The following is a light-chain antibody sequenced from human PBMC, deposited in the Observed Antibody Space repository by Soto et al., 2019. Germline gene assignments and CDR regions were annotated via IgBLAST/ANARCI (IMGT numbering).Light chain of an antibody. V-gene: IGKV1-27*01. J-gene: IGKJ1*01. CDR2: EAS. Sequence: DFQMTQSPSSLSASVGDRVTITFPAIQDISDHLAWYQHKPGKVPNLLIYEASTLHSEVPSRFSGGGSGTEFTLTIGSLQPEHVATYYCQKYNRTPRTFGQRTKVDLK. CDR3: QKYNRTPRT. CDR1: QDISDH.